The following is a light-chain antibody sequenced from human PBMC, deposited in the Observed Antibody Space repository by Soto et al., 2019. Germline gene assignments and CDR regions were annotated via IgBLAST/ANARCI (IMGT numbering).Light chain of an antibody. CDR2: GNS. Sequence: QAVVTQPPSVSGAPGQRVTISCTGSSSNIGAGYDVHWYQQLPGTAPNLLIYGNSNRPSGVPDRFSGSKSGTSASLAITGLQAEDEADYYCQSYDSSLSGSVVFGGGTKLTVL. J-gene: IGLJ2*01. CDR1: SSNIGAGYD. CDR3: QSYDSSLSGSVV. V-gene: IGLV1-40*01.